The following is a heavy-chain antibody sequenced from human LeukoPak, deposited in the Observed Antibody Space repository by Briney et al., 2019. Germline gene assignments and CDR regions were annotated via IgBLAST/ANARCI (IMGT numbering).Heavy chain of an antibody. Sequence: LSLTCTVSGGSISSYYWSWIRQPPGKGLEWVSGISWNSGSIGYADSVKGRFTISRDNAKNSLYLQMNSLRAEDTALYYCAKAQQWLVGFDYWGQGTLVTVSS. CDR2: ISWNSGSI. CDR3: AKAQQWLVGFDY. CDR1: GGSISSYY. J-gene: IGHJ4*02. V-gene: IGHV3-9*01. D-gene: IGHD6-19*01.